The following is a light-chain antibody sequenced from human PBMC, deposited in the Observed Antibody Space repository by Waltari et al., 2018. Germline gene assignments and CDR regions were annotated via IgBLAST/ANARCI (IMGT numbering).Light chain of an antibody. CDR3: QAWDSSTVV. CDR1: KLGDKY. V-gene: IGLV3-1*01. J-gene: IGLJ2*01. CDR2: QDC. Sequence: SYELTQPPSVSVSPGQTASITCPGDKLGDKYACWYQQKPGQSPVLVIYQDCKRPSGIPERFSGSNSGNTATLTISGTQAMDEADYYCQAWDSSTVVFGGGTKLTVL.